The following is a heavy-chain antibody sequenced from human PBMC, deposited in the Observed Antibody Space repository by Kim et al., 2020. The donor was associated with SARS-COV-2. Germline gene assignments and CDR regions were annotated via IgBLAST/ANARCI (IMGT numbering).Heavy chain of an antibody. CDR3: ARVRSPAAMTTDVKPKARGPDY. CDR1: GGSFSGYY. CDR2: INHSGST. V-gene: IGHV4-34*01. Sequence: SETLSLTCAVYGGSFSGYYWSWIRQPPGKGLEWIGEINHSGSTNYNPSLKSRVTISVDTSKNQFSLKLSSVTAADTAVYYCARVRSPAAMTTDVKPKARGPDYWGQGTLVTVSS. D-gene: IGHD2-2*01. J-gene: IGHJ4*02.